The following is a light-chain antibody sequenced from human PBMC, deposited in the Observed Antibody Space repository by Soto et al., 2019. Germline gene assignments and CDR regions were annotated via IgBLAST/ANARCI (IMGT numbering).Light chain of an antibody. V-gene: IGLV2-18*02. CDR2: EVS. CDR1: NNDIGYYKG. J-gene: IGLJ1*01. Sequence: QSALTQPPSVAGSPGQSVTISCTGTNNDIGYYKGVSWYQQSPGTAPKLMIYEVSNRPSGVLDRFSGSKSGNTASLTISGLQAEDEADYFCFSFTRSDTYVFGTGTKLTVL. CDR3: FSFTRSDTYV.